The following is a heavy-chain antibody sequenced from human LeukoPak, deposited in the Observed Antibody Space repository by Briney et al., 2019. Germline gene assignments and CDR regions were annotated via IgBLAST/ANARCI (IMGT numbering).Heavy chain of an antibody. CDR1: GGTFSSYA. D-gene: IGHD3-16*02. J-gene: IGHJ5*02. V-gene: IGHV1-69*04. CDR2: IIPILGIA. CDR3: ARRFGLRLGELSSPRPYNWFDP. Sequence: SVKVSCKASGGTFSSYAISWVRQAPGQGLEWMGRIIPILGIANYAQKFQGRVTITADKSASTAYMELSSLRSEDTAVYYCARRFGLRLGELSSPRPYNWFDPWGQGTLVTVSS.